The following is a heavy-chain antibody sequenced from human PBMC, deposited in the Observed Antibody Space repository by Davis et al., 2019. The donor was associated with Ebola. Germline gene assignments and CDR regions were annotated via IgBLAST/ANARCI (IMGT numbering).Heavy chain of an antibody. V-gene: IGHV4-34*01. CDR3: ARLHFYDSSGDYPVDY. CDR2: INHSGST. J-gene: IGHJ4*02. D-gene: IGHD3-22*01. CDR1: GGSFSGYY. Sequence: PSETLSLTCAVYGGSFSGYYWSWIRQSPGQGLEWIGEINHSGSTNYNPSLKSRVTMSVDTSKNQFSLKLSSVTAADTAVYYCARLHFYDSSGDYPVDYWGQGTLVTVSS.